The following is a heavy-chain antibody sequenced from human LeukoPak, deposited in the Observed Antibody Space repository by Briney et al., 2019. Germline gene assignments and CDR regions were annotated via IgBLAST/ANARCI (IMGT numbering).Heavy chain of an antibody. D-gene: IGHD3-22*01. V-gene: IGHV3-74*01. CDR2: INSDGSST. J-gene: IGHJ4*02. Sequence: PGRSLRISCAASGFTFTIYWMHWVRQAPGKRLVRVSRINSDGSSTVYADSVKGRFTISRDNAKNTLYLQMNRLRAEDTAVYYCAVLDYESITDYWGQGTLVTVSS. CDR1: GFTFTIYW. CDR3: AVLDYESITDY.